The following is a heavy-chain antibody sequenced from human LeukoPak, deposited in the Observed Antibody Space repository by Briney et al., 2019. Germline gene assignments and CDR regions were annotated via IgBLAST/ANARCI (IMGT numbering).Heavy chain of an antibody. CDR2: IYTSGST. CDR3: ARDLLWFGELSGPENWFDP. CDR1: GGSISSYY. D-gene: IGHD3-10*01. J-gene: IGHJ5*02. V-gene: IGHV4-4*07. Sequence: SETLSLTCTVSGGSISSYYWSWIRQPAGKGLEWIGRIYTSGSTNYNPSPKSRVTMSVDTSKNQFSLKLSSVTAADTAVYYCARDLLWFGELSGPENWFDPWGQGTLVTVSS.